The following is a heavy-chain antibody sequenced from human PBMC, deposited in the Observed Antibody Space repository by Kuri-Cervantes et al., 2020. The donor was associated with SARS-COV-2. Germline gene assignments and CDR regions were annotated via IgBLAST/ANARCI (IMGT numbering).Heavy chain of an antibody. D-gene: IGHD1-14*01. CDR2: IYYSGST. CDR3: ARRSKATENYYGMDV. CDR1: GGSISSSSYY. Sequence: GSLRLSCTVSGGSISSSSYYWGWIRQPPGKGLEWIGSIYYSGSTYYNPSLKSRVTISVDTSKNQFSLKLSSVTAADTAVYYCARRSKATENYYGMDVWGQGTTVTVSS. J-gene: IGHJ6*02. V-gene: IGHV4-39*01.